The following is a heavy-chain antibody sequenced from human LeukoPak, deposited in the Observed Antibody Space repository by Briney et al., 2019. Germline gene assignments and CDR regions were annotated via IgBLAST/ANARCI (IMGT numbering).Heavy chain of an antibody. CDR3: AKDSGSSWQYYYYYYGMDV. J-gene: IGHJ6*02. Sequence: PGGSLRLSCAASGFTFSSYGMHWVRQAPGKGLEWVAVISYDGSNKYYADSVKGRFTISRDNSKNTLYLQMNSLRAEDTAVYYCAKDSGSSWQYYYYYYGMDVWGQGTTVTVSS. V-gene: IGHV3-30*18. D-gene: IGHD6-13*01. CDR1: GFTFSSYG. CDR2: ISYDGSNK.